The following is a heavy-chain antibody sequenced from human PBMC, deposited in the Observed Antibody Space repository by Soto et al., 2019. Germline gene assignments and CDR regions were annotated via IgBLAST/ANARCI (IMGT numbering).Heavy chain of an antibody. CDR2: IYYTGST. V-gene: IGHV4-31*03. Sequence: QVQLQESGPGLVKPSQTLSLTCTVSGGSISSGTDYWSWIRQPPGKGLEWMGYIYYTGSTDSNPSLKSRVSISLETSKNQFSLKLTSVTAADTAVYYCAGGTSAYYYNLDDWGQGTLVTVSS. CDR1: GGSISSGTDY. D-gene: IGHD3-22*01. J-gene: IGHJ4*02. CDR3: AGGTSAYYYNLDD.